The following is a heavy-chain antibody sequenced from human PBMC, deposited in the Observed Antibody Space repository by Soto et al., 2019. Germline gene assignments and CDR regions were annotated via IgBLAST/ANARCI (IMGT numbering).Heavy chain of an antibody. V-gene: IGHV4-59*02. D-gene: IGHD3-16*01. J-gene: IGHJ4*02. CDR2: VSYTGTT. Sequence: SETLSLTCTVSGDSVSSYYWSWIRQPPGKGLEWIGYVSYTGTTNYNPSLKSRVTISVDTSKDHFSLKLTSVTAADTALYYCVRTDADYGNFDHWGQGTLVTVSS. CDR1: GDSVSSYY. CDR3: VRTDADYGNFDH.